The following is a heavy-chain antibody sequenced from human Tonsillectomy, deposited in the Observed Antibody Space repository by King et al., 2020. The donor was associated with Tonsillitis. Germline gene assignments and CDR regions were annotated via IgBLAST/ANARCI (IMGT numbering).Heavy chain of an antibody. J-gene: IGHJ4*02. Sequence: VQLVESGGGLVQPGGSLRLSCEASGFTFTDYWMSWVRQAPGKGLEWVANIRQDGTEKKYVDSVEGRFNISRDNAKKSLYLKMNSLRAEDTAVYYCARPAIKSRLFGKFLKGLYFDYWGQGMLVTVSS. D-gene: IGHD3-10*02. CDR3: ARPAIKSRLFGKFLKGLYFDY. CDR2: IRQDGTEK. CDR1: GFTFTDYW. V-gene: IGHV3-7*01.